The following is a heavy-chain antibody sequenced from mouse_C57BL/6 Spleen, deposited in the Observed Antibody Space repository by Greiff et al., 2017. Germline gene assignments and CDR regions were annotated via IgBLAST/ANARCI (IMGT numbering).Heavy chain of an antibody. CDR3: ASLSAY. Sequence: EVKLMESGGDLVKPGGSLKLSCAASGFTFSSYGMSWVRQTPDKRLEWVATISSGGSYTYYPDSVKGRFTISRDNAKNTLYLQMSSLKSEDTAMYYCASLSAYWGQGTLVTVSA. CDR1: GFTFSSYG. CDR2: ISSGGSYT. V-gene: IGHV5-6*01. J-gene: IGHJ3*01. D-gene: IGHD3-2*02.